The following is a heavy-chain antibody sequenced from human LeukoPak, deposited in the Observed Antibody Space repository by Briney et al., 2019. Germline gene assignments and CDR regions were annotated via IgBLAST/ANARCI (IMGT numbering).Heavy chain of an antibody. Sequence: GGSLRLSCAASGFTFSSYSMNWVRQAPGKGLEWVSYISSSSSTIYYADSVKGRFTISRDNAKNSLYLQMNSLRAEDTAVYYCARERGFDYDSSGYRPFDYWGQGTLVTVSS. V-gene: IGHV3-48*04. CDR1: GFTFSSYS. J-gene: IGHJ4*02. D-gene: IGHD3-22*01. CDR2: ISSSSSTI. CDR3: ARERGFDYDSSGYRPFDY.